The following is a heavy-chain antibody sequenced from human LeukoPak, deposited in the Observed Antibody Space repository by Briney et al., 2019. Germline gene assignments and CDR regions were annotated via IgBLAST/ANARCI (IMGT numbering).Heavy chain of an antibody. D-gene: IGHD5-12*01. CDR1: GDSIISSRYY. J-gene: IGHJ4*02. CDR2: IRYSGNT. CDR3: ARLRDGRWLLEY. V-gene: IGHV4-39*01. Sequence: SETLSLTCTVSGDSIISSRYYWGWIRQPPEKGLEWIASIRYSGNTFYNPSFKSRVTISVDTSNNQLSLRLSSVTAADAAVYYCARLRDGRWLLEYWGQGTLVTVSS.